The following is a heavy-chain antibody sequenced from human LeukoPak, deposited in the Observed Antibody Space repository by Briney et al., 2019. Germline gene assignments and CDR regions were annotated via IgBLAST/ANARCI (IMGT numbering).Heavy chain of an antibody. D-gene: IGHD3-9*01. Sequence: PGGSLRLSCAASGFTFSSYWMSWVRRAPGKGLEWVANIKQDGSEKYYVDSVKGRFTISRDNAKNSLYLQMNSLRAEDTAVYYCARDGHYDILTGYFDYWGQGTLVTVSS. J-gene: IGHJ4*02. CDR2: IKQDGSEK. CDR1: GFTFSSYW. CDR3: ARDGHYDILTGYFDY. V-gene: IGHV3-7*01.